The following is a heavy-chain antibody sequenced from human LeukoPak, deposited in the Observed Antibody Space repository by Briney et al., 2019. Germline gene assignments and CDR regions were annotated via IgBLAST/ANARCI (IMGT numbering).Heavy chain of an antibody. CDR1: GDSVSNNSAT. Sequence: SQTLSLTCAISGDSVSNNSATWNWIRQSPSRGLEWVGKTYYRSKWHNDYAVSVKSRITINPDTSKNQFSLQLNFVTPEDTAIYYCARSGRGYYDYWGQGTLVTVSS. CDR2: TYYRSKWHN. J-gene: IGHJ4*02. D-gene: IGHD1-26*01. CDR3: ARSGRGYYDY. V-gene: IGHV6-1*01.